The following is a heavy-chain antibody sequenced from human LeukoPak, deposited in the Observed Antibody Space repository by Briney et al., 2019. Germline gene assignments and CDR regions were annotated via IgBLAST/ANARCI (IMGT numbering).Heavy chain of an antibody. J-gene: IGHJ4*02. CDR1: GFTFSNYS. Sequence: GGSLRLSCAVSGFTFSNYSMNWVRQAPGKGLEWVSSITRSSSYIYYADSVKGRFTISRDNAKNSLYLQMNTLRAEDTAVYYCARQTGSGLFILPGGQGTLVTVSS. CDR3: ARQTGSGLFILP. D-gene: IGHD3/OR15-3a*01. CDR2: ITRSSSYI. V-gene: IGHV3-21*01.